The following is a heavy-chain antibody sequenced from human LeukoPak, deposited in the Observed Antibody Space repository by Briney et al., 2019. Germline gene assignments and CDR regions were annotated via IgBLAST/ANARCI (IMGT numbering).Heavy chain of an antibody. D-gene: IGHD6-13*01. CDR3: ARQRTYSSTFDP. Sequence: SETLSLTCTVSGGSISSYYWTWIRQPPGKGLEWIGFFYYSGSTNYNPSLKSRVTISVDTSKNQFSLELISVTAADTAVYYCARQRTYSSTFDPWGQGTLVTVSS. J-gene: IGHJ5*02. V-gene: IGHV4-59*08. CDR1: GGSISSYY. CDR2: FYYSGST.